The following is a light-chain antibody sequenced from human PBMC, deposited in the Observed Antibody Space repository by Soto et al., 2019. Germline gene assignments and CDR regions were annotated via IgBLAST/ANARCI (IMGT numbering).Light chain of an antibody. CDR1: LSVGTN. V-gene: IGKV3-15*01. J-gene: IGKJ3*01. CDR2: AAS. Sequence: IGMTQSPATLSLSPGERVTLSCRASLSVGTNLAWYQQKPGQAPRLLISAASTRATGIPARFSGSGSGTEFTLTISSLQSEDFAVYYCQQYNNWPPVTFGPGTKVDIK. CDR3: QQYNNWPPVT.